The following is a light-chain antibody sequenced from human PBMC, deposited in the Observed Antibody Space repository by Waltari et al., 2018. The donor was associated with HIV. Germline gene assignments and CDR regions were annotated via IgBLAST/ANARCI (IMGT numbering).Light chain of an antibody. V-gene: IGLV1-44*01. J-gene: IGLJ2*01. Sequence: QSVLTQPPSASGTPGQRVTISCSGSSSNIGSNTVSWYQQLPGTAPKLLIYVSNHRPSGVPDRFSGSKSGTSASLAISGLQSEDDADYFCAAWDDSLSAVVFGGGTKLTVL. CDR2: VSN. CDR1: SSNIGSNT. CDR3: AAWDDSLSAVV.